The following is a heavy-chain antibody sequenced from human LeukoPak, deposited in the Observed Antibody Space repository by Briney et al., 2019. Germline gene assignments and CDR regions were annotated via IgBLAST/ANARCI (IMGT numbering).Heavy chain of an antibody. CDR1: GGSIRSYY. J-gene: IGHJ4*02. CDR2: IYNSGST. CDR3: AKVSDRDSSGYYWGFEY. D-gene: IGHD3-22*01. V-gene: IGHV4-59*08. Sequence: PSETLSLTCTVSGGSIRSYYWSWIRQPPGKGLEWIGYIYNSGSTNYNPSLKSRVTISVDTSKNQFSLKLTSVTAADTAVYYCAKVSDRDSSGYYWGFEYWGQGTLVTVSS.